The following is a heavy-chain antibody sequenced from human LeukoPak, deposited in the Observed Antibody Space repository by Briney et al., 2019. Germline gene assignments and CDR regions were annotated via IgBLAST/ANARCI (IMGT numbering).Heavy chain of an antibody. CDR3: TRDRCSSTSCYSEY. Sequence: ASVKVSCKASGYTFTSYGISWVRQALGQGLEWMGWISAYNGNTNYAQKLQDRVTMTTDTSTSTAYMELRSLRSDDTALYYCTRDRCSSTSCYSEYWGQGTLVTVSS. D-gene: IGHD2-2*01. CDR1: GYTFTSYG. CDR2: ISAYNGNT. V-gene: IGHV1-18*01. J-gene: IGHJ4*02.